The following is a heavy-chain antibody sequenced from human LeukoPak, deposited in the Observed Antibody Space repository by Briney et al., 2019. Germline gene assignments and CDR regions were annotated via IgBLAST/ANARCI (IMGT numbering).Heavy chain of an antibody. V-gene: IGHV3-21*01. J-gene: IGHJ6*03. CDR3: ARDEGSDYYYYYMDV. CDR2: ISSAGGYI. D-gene: IGHD6-19*01. Sequence: GGSLRLSCAASGFSFSSYSMNWVRQAPGKGLEWVSSISSAGGYIHYADSVKGRFTISRDNAKNSPYLQMNSLRVEDTAIYYCARDEGSDYYYYYMDVWGKGTTVTVSS. CDR1: GFSFSSYS.